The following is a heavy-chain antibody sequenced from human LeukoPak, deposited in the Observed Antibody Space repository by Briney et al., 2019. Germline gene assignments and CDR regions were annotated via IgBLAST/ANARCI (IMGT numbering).Heavy chain of an antibody. D-gene: IGHD3-3*01. CDR1: GYSFTGYH. CDR3: AREFSSKLEWLAYVTGDDAFDV. V-gene: IGHV1-2*02. CDR2: ANPKTGGT. J-gene: IGHJ3*01. Sequence: ASVKVSCKAFGYSFTGYHLHWVRQAPRQGLGWMGWANPKTGGTNYARKFQGRVTMTRDTSINTVNMELSRLTSDDTAVYYCAREFSSKLEWLAYVTGDDAFDVWGQGTMITVS.